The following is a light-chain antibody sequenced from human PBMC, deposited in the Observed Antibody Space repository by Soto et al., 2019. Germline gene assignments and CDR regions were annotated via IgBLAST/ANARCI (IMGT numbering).Light chain of an antibody. CDR1: QTFSNSF. V-gene: IGKV3-20*01. CDR3: QQCGSSST. Sequence: EIVLTQSPGTLSLSPGERATLSCRASQTFSNSFLSWFQQIPGQAPRLLIYGASMRATGIPDRFSGSGSGTDFTLTISRLEPEDFAVYYCQQCGSSSTFGQGTRLE. CDR2: GAS. J-gene: IGKJ5*01.